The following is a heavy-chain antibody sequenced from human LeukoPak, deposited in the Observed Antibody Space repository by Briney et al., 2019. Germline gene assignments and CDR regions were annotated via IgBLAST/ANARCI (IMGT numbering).Heavy chain of an antibody. D-gene: IGHD2-2*01. Sequence: SETLSLTCIVSGSSLSNGFFWAWIRQSPGKGVEWIGSIKNGGDSYYNRSLKGRTTTSVHTSKNQFSLKVTSETAADTAVFYCARGMGRFCTSSSCYLSFVYWGQGTLVTVSS. V-gene: IGHV4-38-2*02. CDR3: ARGMGRFCTSSSCYLSFVY. CDR2: IKNGGDS. J-gene: IGHJ4*02. CDR1: GSSLSNGFF.